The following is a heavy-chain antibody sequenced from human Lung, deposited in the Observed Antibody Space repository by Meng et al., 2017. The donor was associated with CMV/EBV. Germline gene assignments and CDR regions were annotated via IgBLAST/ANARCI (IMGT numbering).Heavy chain of an antibody. CDR1: GFTFSSYG. V-gene: IGHV3-30*02. CDR3: AKVVRLGYCSSTSCPARSYYYYGMAV. D-gene: IGHD2-2*01. CDR2: IRYDGSNK. Sequence: SCAASGFTFSSYGMHXVRQAPGKGLEWVAFIRYDGSNKYYADSVKGRFTISRDNSKNTLYLQMNSLRAEDTAVYYCAKVVRLGYCSSTSCPARSYYYYGMAVWXQGPTVTVSS. J-gene: IGHJ6*02.